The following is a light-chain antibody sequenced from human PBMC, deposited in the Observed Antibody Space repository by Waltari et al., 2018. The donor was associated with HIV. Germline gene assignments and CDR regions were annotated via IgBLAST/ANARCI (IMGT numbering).Light chain of an antibody. J-gene: IGKJ4*01. CDR2: AAS. CDR3: QQSYNTPIT. V-gene: IGKV1-39*01. CDR1: QSIRSY. Sequence: DIRMTQSPSSLSASVGDRVTITCRASQSIRSYLNWYQQKPGKAPKLLIFAASRLQSGVPSRFSGSESGTDFTLTISSLQLEDFAVYYCQQSYNTPITFGGGTKVEIK.